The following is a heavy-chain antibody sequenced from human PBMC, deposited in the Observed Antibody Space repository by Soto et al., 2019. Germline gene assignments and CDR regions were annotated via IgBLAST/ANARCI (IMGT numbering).Heavy chain of an antibody. J-gene: IGHJ6*02. CDR3: ARDSRVLLWFGELFPGMDV. D-gene: IGHD3-10*01. Sequence: TLSLTCTVSGGSISSGGHYWSWIRQHPGKGLKWIGYIYYSGSTYYNPSLKSRVTISVDTSKNQFSLKLSSVTAADTAVYYCARDSRVLLWFGELFPGMDVWGQGTTVTVSS. CDR2: IYYSGST. V-gene: IGHV4-31*03. CDR1: GGSISSGGHY.